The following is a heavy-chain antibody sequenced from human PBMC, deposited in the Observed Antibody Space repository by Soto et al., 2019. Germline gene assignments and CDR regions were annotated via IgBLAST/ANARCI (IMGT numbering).Heavy chain of an antibody. J-gene: IGHJ4*02. Sequence: GGSLRLSCAALGFTFSSYGMHWVRQAPGKGLEWVAVISYDGSNKYYADSVKGRFTISRDNSKNTLYLQMNSLRAEDTAVYYCAKDRGYYYDSSGHSLFDYWGQGTLVTVSS. CDR2: ISYDGSNK. V-gene: IGHV3-30*18. D-gene: IGHD3-22*01. CDR1: GFTFSSYG. CDR3: AKDRGYYYDSSGHSLFDY.